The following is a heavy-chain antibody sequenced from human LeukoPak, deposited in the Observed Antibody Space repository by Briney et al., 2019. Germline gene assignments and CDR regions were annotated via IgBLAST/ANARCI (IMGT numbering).Heavy chain of an antibody. J-gene: IGHJ3*02. CDR1: GFTFSSYA. CDR3: ACPIAAAGTFALDI. D-gene: IGHD6-13*01. CDR2: ISGYSSTI. Sequence: GGSLRLSCAASGFTFSSYAMNWVRQAPGKGLEWVSYISGYSSTIYYADSVEGRFTISRDNAKNSLYLQMNSLRAEDTAVYYCACPIAAAGTFALDIWGQGTMVTVSS. V-gene: IGHV3-48*04.